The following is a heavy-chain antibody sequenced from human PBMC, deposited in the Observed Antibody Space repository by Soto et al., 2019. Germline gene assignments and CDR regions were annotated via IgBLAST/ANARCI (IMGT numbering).Heavy chain of an antibody. V-gene: IGHV4-4*07. J-gene: IGHJ4*02. CDR1: GGSISNYY. CDR3: ARESTAAGSYYFDY. Sequence: PSETLSLTCTVSGGSISNYYWSWIRHPAGKGLEWIGRIYTSGSTNYNPSLKSRVTMSVGTSKTQFSLKLSSVTAADTAVYYCARESTAAGSYYFDYWGQGTLVTVSS. D-gene: IGHD6-13*01. CDR2: IYTSGST.